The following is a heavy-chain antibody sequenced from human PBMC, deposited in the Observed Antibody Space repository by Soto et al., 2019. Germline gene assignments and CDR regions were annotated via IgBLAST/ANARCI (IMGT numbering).Heavy chain of an antibody. V-gene: IGHV4-39*01. D-gene: IGHD3-10*01. Sequence: QLQLQESGPGLVKPSETLSLTCTVSGGSISSSSYYWGWIRQPPGKGLEWIGSIYYSGSTYYNPSLKSRVTIAVDTSKNQFSLKLSSVTAADTAVYYCARRLWFGESDYFDYWGQGTLGTVSS. CDR2: IYYSGST. CDR3: ARRLWFGESDYFDY. CDR1: GGSISSSSYY. J-gene: IGHJ4*02.